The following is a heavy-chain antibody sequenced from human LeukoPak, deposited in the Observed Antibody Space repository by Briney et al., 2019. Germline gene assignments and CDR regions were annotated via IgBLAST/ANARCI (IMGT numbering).Heavy chain of an antibody. Sequence: GGSLRLSCAASGFTFGNYAMHWVRQAPGKGLEWVAVISYDGSNKNYADSVKGRFTISRDNSKKTLYLQMNSLRAEDTAVYYCARGLFRFCSSTSCLSPFDYWGQGALVTVSS. D-gene: IGHD2-2*01. CDR3: ARGLFRFCSSTSCLSPFDY. V-gene: IGHV3-30*04. J-gene: IGHJ4*02. CDR1: GFTFGNYA. CDR2: ISYDGSNK.